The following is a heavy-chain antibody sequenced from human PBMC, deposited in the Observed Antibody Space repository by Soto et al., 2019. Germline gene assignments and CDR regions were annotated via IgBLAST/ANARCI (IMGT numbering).Heavy chain of an antibody. J-gene: IGHJ4*02. V-gene: IGHV4-59*01. CDR3: AREIAVAGCFDY. CDR1: GGSISSYY. CDR2: IYYSGST. Sequence: SETLSLTCTVSGGSISSYYWSWIRQPPGKGLEWIGYIYYSGSTNYNPSLKSRVTISVDTSKNQFSLKLSSVTAADTAVYYCAREIAVAGCFDYWGQGTLVTVSS. D-gene: IGHD6-19*01.